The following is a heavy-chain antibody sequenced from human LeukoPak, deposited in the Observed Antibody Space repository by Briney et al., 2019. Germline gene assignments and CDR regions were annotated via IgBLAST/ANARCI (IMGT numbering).Heavy chain of an antibody. Sequence: PGGSLRLSCAASGFTFSSYGMHWVRQAPGKGLEWVAFIRYDGSNKYYADSVKGRFTISRDNSKNTLYLQMNSLGAEDTAVYYCARAGYRQQLVHYFDYWGQGTLVTVSS. D-gene: IGHD6-13*01. CDR3: ARAGYRQQLVHYFDY. CDR2: IRYDGSNK. CDR1: GFTFSSYG. V-gene: IGHV3-30*02. J-gene: IGHJ4*02.